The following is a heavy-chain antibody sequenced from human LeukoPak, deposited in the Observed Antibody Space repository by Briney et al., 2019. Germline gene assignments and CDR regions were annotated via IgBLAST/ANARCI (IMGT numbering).Heavy chain of an antibody. CDR2: IRHDGSNK. J-gene: IGHJ4*02. V-gene: IGHV3-30*02. D-gene: IGHD3-3*01. Sequence: GGSLRLSCAASGFTFSSYGMHWVRQAPGKGLEWVAFIRHDGSNKYYADSVKGRFTIPRDNSKNTLYLQVNSLRAEDTAVYYCAKDHGFLEWLLLRWVLAYWGQGTLVTVSS. CDR3: AKDHGFLEWLLLRWVLAY. CDR1: GFTFSSYG.